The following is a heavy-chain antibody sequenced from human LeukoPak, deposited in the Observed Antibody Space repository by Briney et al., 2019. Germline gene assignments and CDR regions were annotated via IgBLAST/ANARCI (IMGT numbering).Heavy chain of an antibody. CDR1: GGSFSGYY. CDR3: VDYYYYGMDV. CDR2: INHSGST. Sequence: SETLSLTCAVYGGSFSGYYWSWIRQPPGKGLEWIGEINHSGSTNYNPSLKSRVTISVDTSKNQFSLKLSSVTAADTAVYYCVDYYYYGMDVWGQGTTVTVSS. D-gene: IGHD2-2*03. V-gene: IGHV4-34*01. J-gene: IGHJ6*02.